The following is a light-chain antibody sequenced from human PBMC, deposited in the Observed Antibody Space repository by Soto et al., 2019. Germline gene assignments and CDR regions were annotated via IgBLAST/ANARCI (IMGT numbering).Light chain of an antibody. J-gene: IGKJ5*01. Sequence: DIKMTQSPSSRSASVGDRVTITCRASLNIGDSLSWFQQKAGKPPTQLIYGASALQSGVPVRFSGSGSGTDFNFTISSLQPEDIATYSCQQYDNLFGQGTRLEIK. CDR1: LNIGDS. V-gene: IGKV1-33*01. CDR2: GAS. CDR3: QQYDNL.